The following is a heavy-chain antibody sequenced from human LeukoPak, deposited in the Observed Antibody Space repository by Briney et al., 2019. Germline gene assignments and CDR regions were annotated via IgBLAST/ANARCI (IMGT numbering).Heavy chain of an antibody. Sequence: GESLKISCKGSGYTFTSYGISWVRQAPGQGLEWMGWISAYNGNTNYAQKLQGRVTMTTDTSTSTAYMELRSLRSDDTAVYYCARDYSSSSLIPYDSSGYYELFDYWGQGTLVTVSS. D-gene: IGHD3-22*01. V-gene: IGHV1-18*01. CDR3: ARDYSSSSLIPYDSSGYYELFDY. J-gene: IGHJ4*02. CDR1: GYTFTSYG. CDR2: ISAYNGNT.